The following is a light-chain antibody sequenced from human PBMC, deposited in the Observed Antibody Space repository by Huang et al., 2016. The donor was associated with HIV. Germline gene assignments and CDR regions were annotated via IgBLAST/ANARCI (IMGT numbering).Light chain of an antibody. Sequence: PGERSPLTCGASQSVRNNYLAWYQQKPGMAPRLLYYEAHVRATGIPDRFSGRGSGTDFTLTISRLEPEYFAMYYCQQYSTSSYTFGQGTKVDI. CDR2: EAH. J-gene: IGKJ2*01. CDR1: QSVRNNY. V-gene: IGKV3D-20*01. CDR3: QQYSTSSYT.